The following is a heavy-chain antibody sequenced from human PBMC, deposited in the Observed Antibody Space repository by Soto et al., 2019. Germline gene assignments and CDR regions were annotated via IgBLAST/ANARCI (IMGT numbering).Heavy chain of an antibody. CDR3: ARDPDRYYYYYYMDV. V-gene: IGHV1-3*01. CDR2: INAGNGNT. Sequence: ASVKVSCKASGYTFTSYAMHWVRQAPGQRLEWMGWINAGNGNTKYSQKFQGRVTITRDTSASTAYMELSSLRSEDTAVYYCARDPDRYYYYYYMDVWGKGTTVTVSS. J-gene: IGHJ6*03. CDR1: GYTFTSYA.